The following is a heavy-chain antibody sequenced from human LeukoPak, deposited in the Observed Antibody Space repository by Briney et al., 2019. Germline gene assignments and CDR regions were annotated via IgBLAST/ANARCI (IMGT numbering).Heavy chain of an antibody. Sequence: GGSLRLSCATSGFAFSTYDMHWVRQPIGKGLEWVSGIGTTDNTYYAGSVEGRFTISREDAKNSVYLQMDSLRAEDTAVYYCARDCTTWRGSNFDYWGQGTLVTVSS. CDR3: ARDCTTWRGSNFDY. V-gene: IGHV3-13*01. J-gene: IGHJ4*02. CDR2: IGTTDNT. D-gene: IGHD2-8*01. CDR1: GFAFSTYD.